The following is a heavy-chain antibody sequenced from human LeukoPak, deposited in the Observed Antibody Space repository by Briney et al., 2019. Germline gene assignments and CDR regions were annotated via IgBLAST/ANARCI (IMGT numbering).Heavy chain of an antibody. D-gene: IGHD6-19*01. V-gene: IGHV1-2*02. CDR3: ARVRIAVAGKYYFDY. Sequence: ASVTVSCKASGYTFTGYYMHWVRQAPGQGLEWMGWINPNSGGTNYAQKSQGRVTMTRDTSISTAYTELSRLRSDDTAVYYCARVRIAVAGKYYFDYWGQGTLVTVSS. J-gene: IGHJ4*02. CDR2: INPNSGGT. CDR1: GYTFTGYY.